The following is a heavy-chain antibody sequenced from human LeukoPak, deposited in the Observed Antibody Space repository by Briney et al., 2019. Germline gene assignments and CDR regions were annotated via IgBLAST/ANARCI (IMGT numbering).Heavy chain of an antibody. CDR3: ARDYYGSGDRFDP. CDR1: GGSISSYY. V-gene: IGHV4-59*01. Sequence: SETLSLTCTVSGGSISSYYWSWIRQPPGKGLEWIGYIYYSGSTNYNPSLKSRVTISVDTSKNQFSLKLSSVTAADTAVYYCARDYYGSGDRFDPWGQGTLVTGSS. J-gene: IGHJ5*02. CDR2: IYYSGST. D-gene: IGHD3-10*01.